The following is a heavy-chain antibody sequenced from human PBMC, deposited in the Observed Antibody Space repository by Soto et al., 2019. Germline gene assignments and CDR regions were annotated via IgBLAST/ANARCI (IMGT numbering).Heavy chain of an antibody. CDR1: GVTFSSYA. CDR3: ARGESVHYYDSSGYLDY. CDR2: IIPIFGTA. V-gene: IGHV1-69*13. J-gene: IGHJ4*02. D-gene: IGHD3-22*01. Sequence: ASVKVSCKASGVTFSSYAISWVRQAPGQGLEWMGGIIPIFGTADYAQKFQGRVTITADESTSTAYMELSSLRSEDTAVYYCARGESVHYYDSSGYLDYWGQGTLVTVSS.